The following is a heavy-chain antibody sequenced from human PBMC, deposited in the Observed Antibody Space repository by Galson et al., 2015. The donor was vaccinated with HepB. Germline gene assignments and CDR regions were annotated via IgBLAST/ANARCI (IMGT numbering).Heavy chain of an antibody. CDR2: VSSSGSYI. J-gene: IGHJ4*02. V-gene: IGHV3-21*01. CDR1: GFTFSNSN. Sequence: SLRLSCAASGFTFSNSNMNWVRQAPGKGLEWVSSVSSSGSYIYYADSVKGRFTISRDNAKNSLYLQMNGLRAEDTAVYYCAREGAVAGTTDYWGQGTLVTVSS. D-gene: IGHD6-19*01. CDR3: AREGAVAGTTDY.